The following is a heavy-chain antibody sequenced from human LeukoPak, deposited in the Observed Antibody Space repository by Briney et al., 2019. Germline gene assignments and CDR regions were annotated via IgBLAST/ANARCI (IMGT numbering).Heavy chain of an antibody. Sequence: PSETLSPTCTVSGGSISSYYWSWIRQPPGKGLEWIGYIYYSGSTNYNPSLKSRVTISVDTSKNQFSLKLSSVTAADTAVYYCARGDSSSWYPNPHFDYWGQGTLVTVSS. J-gene: IGHJ4*02. CDR1: GGSISSYY. V-gene: IGHV4-59*01. CDR3: ARGDSSSWYPNPHFDY. CDR2: IYYSGST. D-gene: IGHD6-13*01.